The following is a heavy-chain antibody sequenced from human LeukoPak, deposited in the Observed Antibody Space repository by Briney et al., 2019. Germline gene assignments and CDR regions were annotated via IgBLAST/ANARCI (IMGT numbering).Heavy chain of an antibody. CDR3: AREARDSRHLDL. V-gene: IGHV4-34*01. CDR1: GGSFSDYS. D-gene: IGHD3-22*01. CDR2: INHSGGT. J-gene: IGHJ5*02. Sequence: SETLSLTCAVYGGSFSDYSWTWIRQPPGKGLEWIGEINHSGGTNHNPSLMSRVTVSVDTSNNHFSLNLSSVTAADTAVYWCAREARDSRHLDLWGQGTLVTVSS.